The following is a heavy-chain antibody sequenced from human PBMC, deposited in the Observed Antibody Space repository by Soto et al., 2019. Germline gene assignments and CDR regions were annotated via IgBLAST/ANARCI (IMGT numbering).Heavy chain of an antibody. CDR1: GYSFTSYW. D-gene: IGHD5-12*01. CDR3: SVDIVATYPYYYGMDV. CDR2: IYPGDSDT. J-gene: IGHJ6*02. Sequence: GASLKISCKGSGYSFTSYWIGWVRQMPGKGLEWMGIIYPGDSDTRYSPSFQGQVTISADKSISTAYLQWSSLKASDTAMYYCSVDIVATYPYYYGMDVWGQGTTVTVSS. V-gene: IGHV5-51*01.